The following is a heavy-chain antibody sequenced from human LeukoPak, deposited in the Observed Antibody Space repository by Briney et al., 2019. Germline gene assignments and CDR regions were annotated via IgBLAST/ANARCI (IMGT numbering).Heavy chain of an antibody. CDR2: IYTSGST. D-gene: IGHD3-22*01. CDR3: ARDVSYDSSASNWFDP. CDR1: GGSISSYY. J-gene: IGHJ5*02. V-gene: IGHV4-4*07. Sequence: SETLSLTCTVSGGSISSYYWSWIRQPAGKGPEWIGRIYTSGSTNYNPSLKSRVTMSVDTSKNQFSLKLSSVTAADTAVYYCARDVSYDSSASNWFDPWGQGTLVAVSS.